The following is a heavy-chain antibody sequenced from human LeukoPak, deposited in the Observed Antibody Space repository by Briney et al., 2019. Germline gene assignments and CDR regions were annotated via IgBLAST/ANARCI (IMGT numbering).Heavy chain of an antibody. CDR1: GYTFTSYY. J-gene: IGHJ3*02. V-gene: IGHV1-46*01. D-gene: IGHD2-8*01. Sequence: ASVKVSCKASGYTFTSYYMHWVRQAPGQGLEWMGTINPSGGSTSYAQKFQGRVTMTRDTSTSTVYMELSSLRSEDTAVYYCAREGERIVLMVYAHPHAAFDIWGQGTMVTVSS. CDR3: AREGERIVLMVYAHPHAAFDI. CDR2: INPSGGST.